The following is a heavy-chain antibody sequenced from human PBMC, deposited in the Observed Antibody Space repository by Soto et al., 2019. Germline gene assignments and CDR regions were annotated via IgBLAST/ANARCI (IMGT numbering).Heavy chain of an antibody. V-gene: IGHV4-61*01. D-gene: IGHD6-6*01. Sequence: PSETLSLTGTVSGGSVSSGSYYWSWIRQPPGKGLEWIGYIYYSGSTNYNPSLKSRVTISVDTSKNQFSLKLSSVTAADTAVYYCAGDREYGFYFDYWGQGTLVTVSS. CDR3: AGDREYGFYFDY. CDR1: GGSVSSGSYY. CDR2: IYYSGST. J-gene: IGHJ4*02.